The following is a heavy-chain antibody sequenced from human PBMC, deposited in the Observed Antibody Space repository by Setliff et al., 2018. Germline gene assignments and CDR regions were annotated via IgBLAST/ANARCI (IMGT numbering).Heavy chain of an antibody. D-gene: IGHD2-15*01. V-gene: IGHV3-30*04. CDR2: ISYDIAYDESNR. CDR3: ARTCSGSGCYAGLES. J-gene: IGHJ4*02. CDR1: AFTFSDYA. Sequence: GGSLRLSCAASAFTFSDYAMHWVRQAPGKGLEWVAFISYDIAYDESNRYYADSVKGRFTISGDNSKNTLYLQMNSLRPEDTAVYYCARTCSGSGCYAGLESWGQGTPVTVSS.